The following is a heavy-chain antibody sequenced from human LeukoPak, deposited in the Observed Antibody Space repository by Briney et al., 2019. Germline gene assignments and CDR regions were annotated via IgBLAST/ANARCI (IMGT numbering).Heavy chain of an antibody. Sequence: ASVKVSCKASGYTFTGYYMHWVRQAPGQGLEWMGWINPNSGGTNYAQKFQGRVTMTRDTSISTAYMELSRLRSDDTAVYYCARSKGSSGWYPLYYYYGMDVWGQGTTVTVSS. CDR3: ARSKGSSGWYPLYYYYGMDV. CDR2: INPNSGGT. D-gene: IGHD6-19*01. CDR1: GYTFTGYY. J-gene: IGHJ6*02. V-gene: IGHV1-2*02.